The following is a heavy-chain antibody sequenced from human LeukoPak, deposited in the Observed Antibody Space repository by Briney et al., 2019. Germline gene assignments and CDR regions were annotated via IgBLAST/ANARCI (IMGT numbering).Heavy chain of an antibody. J-gene: IGHJ6*03. CDR2: INWNGGST. CDR1: GFTFDDYG. V-gene: IGHV3-20*04. Sequence: GGSLRLSCAASGFTFDDYGMSWARQAPGKGLEWVSGINWNGGSTGYADSVKGRFTISRDDAKNSLYLQMNSLRAEDTALYYCARVSQGSSSSSEYYYYYMDVWGKGTTVTVSS. CDR3: ARVSQGSSSSSEYYYYYMDV. D-gene: IGHD6-6*01.